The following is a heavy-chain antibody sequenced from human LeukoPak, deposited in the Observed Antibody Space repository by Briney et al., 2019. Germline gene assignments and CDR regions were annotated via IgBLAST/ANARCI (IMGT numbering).Heavy chain of an antibody. CDR2: INHSGST. CDR1: GGSFSGYY. CDR3: ARIIAAASGDDAFDI. V-gene: IGHV4-34*01. D-gene: IGHD6-6*01. Sequence: SETLSLTCAVYGGSFSGYYWSWIRQPPGKGLEWIGEINHSGSTNYNPSLKSRVTISVDTSKNQFSLKLSSVTAADTAVYYCARIIAAASGDDAFDIWGQGTMVTVSS. J-gene: IGHJ3*02.